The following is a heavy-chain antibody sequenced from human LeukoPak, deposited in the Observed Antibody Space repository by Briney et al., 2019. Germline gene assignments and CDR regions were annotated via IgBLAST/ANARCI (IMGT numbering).Heavy chain of an antibody. CDR1: GYTFTGYY. V-gene: IGHV1-2*02. Sequence: ASVKVSCKASGYTFTGYYMHWVRQAPGQGLEWMGWINPNSGGTNYAQKFQGRVTMTRDTSISTAYMEVRRLRSDDTAVYYCARGIYYGSGSYPYYYYYYMDVWGKGTTVTISS. D-gene: IGHD3-10*01. J-gene: IGHJ6*03. CDR2: INPNSGGT. CDR3: ARGIYYGSGSYPYYYYYYMDV.